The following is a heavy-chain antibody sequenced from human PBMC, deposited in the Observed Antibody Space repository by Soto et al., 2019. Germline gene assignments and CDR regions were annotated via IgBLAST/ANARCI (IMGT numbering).Heavy chain of an antibody. V-gene: IGHV4-30-4*01. CDR3: ARDLRERGDAFDI. CDR1: GGSISSGDYY. CDR2: IYYSGST. J-gene: IGHJ3*02. Sequence: QVQLQESGPGLVKPSQTLSLTCTVSGGSISSGDYYWSWIRQPPGKGLEWIGYIYYSGSTYYNPSLTSRVTISVDTSKNQFSLKLSSVTAADTAVYYCARDLRERGDAFDIWGQGTMVTVSS. D-gene: IGHD1-26*01.